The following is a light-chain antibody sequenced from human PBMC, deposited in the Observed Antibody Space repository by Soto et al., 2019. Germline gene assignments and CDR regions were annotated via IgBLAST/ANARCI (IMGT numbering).Light chain of an antibody. CDR2: GAS. CDR3: QQYNNLPRT. CDR1: QSVSSN. J-gene: IGKJ1*01. Sequence: IVMAQSPATLSVSPGERATLSCRASQSVSSNLAWYQQKPGQAPRLLIYGASTRATGIPARFSGSGSGTEFTLTISSLQSEDFAVYYCQQYNNLPRTFGQGTKVDIK. V-gene: IGKV3-15*01.